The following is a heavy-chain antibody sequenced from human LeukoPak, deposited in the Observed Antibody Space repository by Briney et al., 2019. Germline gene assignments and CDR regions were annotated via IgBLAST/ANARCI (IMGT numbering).Heavy chain of an antibody. D-gene: IGHD5-18*01. CDR1: GFSFSSNS. Sequence: GGSLRLSCAASGFSFSSNSMSWVRQAPGKGLEWVSSISSSSSYIYYADSVKGRFTISRDNANNSLYLQMNSLRAEDTAVYYCASRGYTYGPIDYWGQGTLVTVSS. CDR3: ASRGYTYGPIDY. CDR2: ISSSSSYI. J-gene: IGHJ4*02. V-gene: IGHV3-21*01.